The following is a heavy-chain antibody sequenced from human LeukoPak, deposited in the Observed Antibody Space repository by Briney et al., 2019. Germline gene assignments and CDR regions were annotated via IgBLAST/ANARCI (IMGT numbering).Heavy chain of an antibody. CDR2: IYYSGST. CDR3: ARGGSAVAGTEFGY. Sequence: SETLSLTCTVSGGSISSSSYYWGWIRQPPGKGLEWIGYIYYSGSTNYNPSLKSRVTISVDTSKNQFSLKLSSVTAADTAVYYCARGGSAVAGTEFGYWGQGTLVTVSS. CDR1: GGSISSSSYY. J-gene: IGHJ4*02. V-gene: IGHV4-61*05. D-gene: IGHD6-19*01.